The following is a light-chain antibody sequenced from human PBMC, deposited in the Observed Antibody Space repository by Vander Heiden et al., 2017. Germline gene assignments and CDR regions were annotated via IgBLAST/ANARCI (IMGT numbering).Light chain of an antibody. Sequence: QSALTQPASVSGSPGQSITISCTGTSSDIVDVSWYQHHPGNAPQLLIYGVNSRPSRVSNRFSASKSGTTASLTISGLQAEDEADYYCSSHTTGTTLEIGGGTKVTVL. J-gene: IGLJ2*01. CDR3: SSHTTGTTLE. CDR1: SSDIVD. V-gene: IGLV2-14*01. CDR2: GVN.